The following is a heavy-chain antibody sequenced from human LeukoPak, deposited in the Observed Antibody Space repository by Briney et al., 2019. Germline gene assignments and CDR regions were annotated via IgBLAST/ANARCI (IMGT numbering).Heavy chain of an antibody. CDR2: IKYDGSVK. Sequence: GGSLSLSCAASRFTFKSYWMNWVRQAPGKGLEWVAIIKYDGSVKYYVDSVRGRFTISRDNARNSLYLQMHSLRAEDTAVYYCAKGGGRPLGDAYDIWGQGTMVTASS. CDR3: AKGGGRPLGDAYDI. J-gene: IGHJ3*02. CDR1: RFTFKSYW. D-gene: IGHD1-26*01. V-gene: IGHV3-7*01.